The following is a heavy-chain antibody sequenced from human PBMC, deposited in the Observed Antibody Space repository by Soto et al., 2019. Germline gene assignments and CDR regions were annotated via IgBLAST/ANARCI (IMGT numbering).Heavy chain of an antibody. CDR3: AKDTIAVAGNVDY. V-gene: IGHV3-30*18. J-gene: IGHJ4*02. CDR2: ISYDGSNK. Sequence: GGSLRLSCAASGFTFSSYGMHWVRQAPGKGLEWVAVISYDGSNKYYADSVKGRFTISRDNSKNTLYLQMNSLRAEDTAVYYCAKDTIAVAGNVDYWGQGTLVTVSS. D-gene: IGHD6-19*01. CDR1: GFTFSSYG.